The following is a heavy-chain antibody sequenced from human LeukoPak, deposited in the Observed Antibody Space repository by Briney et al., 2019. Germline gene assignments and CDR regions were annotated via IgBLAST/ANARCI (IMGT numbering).Heavy chain of an antibody. Sequence: GGSLRLSCAASGFTFSVAAMTWVRQAPGKGLGWVSLIGASGESTYYADSVKGRFTISRDNSKNTLSLQMNSLRVEDTVMYFCAKDIQLSTWGLGTMVTVSS. V-gene: IGHV3-23*01. J-gene: IGHJ3*01. D-gene: IGHD5-24*01. CDR2: IGASGEST. CDR3: AKDIQLST. CDR1: GFTFSVAA.